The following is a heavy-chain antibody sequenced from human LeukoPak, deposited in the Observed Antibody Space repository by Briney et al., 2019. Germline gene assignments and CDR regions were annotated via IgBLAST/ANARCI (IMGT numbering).Heavy chain of an antibody. CDR1: GGSISSGGYY. D-gene: IGHD3-16*02. J-gene: IGHJ4*02. CDR3: ARFPDYVWGSYRPLDY. V-gene: IGHV4-30-2*01. CDR2: IYHSGST. Sequence: SQTLSLTCTVSGGSISSGGYYWSWIRQPPGKGLEWIGYIYHSGSTYYNPSLKSRVTISVDRSKNQFSLKLSSVTAADTAVYYCARFPDYVWGSYRPLDYWGQGTLVTVSS.